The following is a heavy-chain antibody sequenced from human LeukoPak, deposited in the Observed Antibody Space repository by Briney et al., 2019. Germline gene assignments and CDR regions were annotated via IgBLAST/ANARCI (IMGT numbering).Heavy chain of an antibody. CDR1: GFTVSSNY. CDR3: TRGGGSGRYYFDY. CDR2: IYRGGST. V-gene: IGHV3-53*01. Sequence: GGSLRLSCAASGFTVSSNYMSWVRQAPGKGLERVSVIYRGGSTYYADSVKGRFTISRDNSKNTLYLQMNSLRAEDTAVYYCTRGGGSGRYYFDYWGQGTLVTVSS. J-gene: IGHJ4*02. D-gene: IGHD3-10*01.